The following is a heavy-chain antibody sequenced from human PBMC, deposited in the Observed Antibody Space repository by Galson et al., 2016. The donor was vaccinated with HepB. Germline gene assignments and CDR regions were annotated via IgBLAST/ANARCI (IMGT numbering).Heavy chain of an antibody. CDR2: ISSRSSYT. Sequence: SLRLSCAASGFTISDYYMTWIRQGPGKGLEWVSHISSRSSYTKYVDSVKGRFTISRDNVKNSLFLQMNSLRAEDTAEYFCARDRRATSGDYVIPSPDPFDIWGQGTVVIVSS. D-gene: IGHD4-17*01. J-gene: IGHJ3*02. CDR3: ARDRRATSGDYVIPSPDPFDI. CDR1: GFTISDYY. V-gene: IGHV3-11*06.